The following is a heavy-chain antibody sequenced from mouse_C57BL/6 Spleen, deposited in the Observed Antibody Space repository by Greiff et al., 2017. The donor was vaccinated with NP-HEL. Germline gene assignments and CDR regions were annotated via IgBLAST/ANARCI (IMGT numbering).Heavy chain of an antibody. J-gene: IGHJ4*01. D-gene: IGHD2-5*01. V-gene: IGHV3-6*01. CDR3: ARAPAYYSNAMDY. Sequence: EVHLVESGPGLVKPSQSLSLTCSVPGYSITSGYYWNWIRQFPGNKLEWMGYISYDGSNNYNPSLKNRISITRDTSKNQFFLKLNSVTTEDTATYYCARAPAYYSNAMDYWGQGTSVTVSS. CDR1: GYSITSGYY. CDR2: ISYDGSN.